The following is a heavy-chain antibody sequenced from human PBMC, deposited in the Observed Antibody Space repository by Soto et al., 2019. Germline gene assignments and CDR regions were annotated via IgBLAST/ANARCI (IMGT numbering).Heavy chain of an antibody. CDR3: ARVPAAWSIQGSTDKCSGGSCYNTRFDY. J-gene: IGHJ4*02. CDR1: GGTFSSYA. Sequence: ASVKVSCKASGGTFSSYAISWVRQAPGQGLEWMGGIIPIFGTANYAQKFQGRVTITADESTSTAYMELSSLRSADTAVYYCARVPAAWSIQGSTDKCSGGSCYNTRFDYWGQGTLVTVSS. CDR2: IIPIFGTA. D-gene: IGHD2-15*01. V-gene: IGHV1-69*13.